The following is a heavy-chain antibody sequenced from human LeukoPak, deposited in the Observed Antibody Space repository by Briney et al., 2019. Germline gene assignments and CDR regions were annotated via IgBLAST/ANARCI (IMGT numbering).Heavy chain of an antibody. Sequence: GGSLRLSCAASGFTFSSYGMHWVRQAPGKRLEWVAFIRYDGSNKYYADSVKGRFTISRDNSKNTLYLQMNSLRAEDTAVYYCASHPLTLIVGGFDYWGQGTLVTVSS. CDR3: ASHPLTLIVGGFDY. V-gene: IGHV3-30*02. D-gene: IGHD1-26*01. CDR2: IRYDGSNK. CDR1: GFTFSSYG. J-gene: IGHJ4*02.